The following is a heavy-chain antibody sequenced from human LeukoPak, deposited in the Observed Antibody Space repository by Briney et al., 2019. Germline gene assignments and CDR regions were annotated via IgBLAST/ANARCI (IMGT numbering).Heavy chain of an antibody. D-gene: IGHD6-13*01. V-gene: IGHV5-51*01. J-gene: IGHJ4*02. CDR2: IYPDDSDT. CDR3: ARRDSSSWWEFDY. Sequence: GESLKISCKGSGYSFTTYWIGWVRQMPGKGLEWMGIIYPDDSDTRYSPSFQGQVTISADKSISTAYLQWSSLKASDTAMYYCARRDSSSWWEFDYWGQGTLVTVSS. CDR1: GYSFTTYW.